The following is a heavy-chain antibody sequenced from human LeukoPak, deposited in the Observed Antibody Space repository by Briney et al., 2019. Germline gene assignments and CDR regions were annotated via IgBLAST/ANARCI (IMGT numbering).Heavy chain of an antibody. CDR3: ARDGTAAGLYFDL. Sequence: GGSLRLSCAASGFTFTDYWLNWVRQAPGKGLEWVASIRQDGGEKSYVDSVKGRFTISRDNTKSSLYLQINSLRAEDTAVYYCARDGTAAGLYFDLWGQGTLVTVSS. CDR1: GFTFTDYW. V-gene: IGHV3-7*01. D-gene: IGHD6-13*01. J-gene: IGHJ4*01. CDR2: IRQDGGEK.